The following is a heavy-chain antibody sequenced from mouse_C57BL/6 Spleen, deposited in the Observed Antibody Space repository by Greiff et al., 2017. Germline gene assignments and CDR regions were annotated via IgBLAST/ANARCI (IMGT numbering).Heavy chain of an antibody. Sequence: EESGPGLVKPSQSLSLTCSVTGYSITSGYYWNWIRQFPGNKLEWMGYISYDGSNNYNPSLKNRISITRYTSKNQFFLKLNSVTTEDTATYYCARGGGLRFAYWGQGTLVTVSA. V-gene: IGHV3-6*01. CDR2: ISYDGSN. CDR1: GYSITSGYY. J-gene: IGHJ3*01. D-gene: IGHD2-4*01. CDR3: ARGGGLRFAY.